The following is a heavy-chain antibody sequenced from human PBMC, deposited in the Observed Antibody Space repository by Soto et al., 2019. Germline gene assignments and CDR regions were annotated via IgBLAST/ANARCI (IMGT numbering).Heavy chain of an antibody. Sequence: QLQLQESGSGLVKPSQTLSLTCAVSGGSISSGGYSWSWIRQPPGKGLEWIGYIYPSGSTYYNPYIKPRGTISVDRSKNQFSRNLSSVTAAYTAVYYCARYYGDYAGWFDPWGQGTLVTVSS. D-gene: IGHD4-17*01. CDR1: GGSISSGGYS. CDR2: IYPSGST. CDR3: ARYYGDYAGWFDP. J-gene: IGHJ5*02. V-gene: IGHV4-30-2*01.